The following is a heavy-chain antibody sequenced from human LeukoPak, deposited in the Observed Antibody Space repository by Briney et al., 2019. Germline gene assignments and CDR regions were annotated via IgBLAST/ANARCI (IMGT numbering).Heavy chain of an antibody. J-gene: IGHJ5*02. CDR1: GFTFNNYG. V-gene: IGHV3-23*01. Sequence: GGSLRLSCAASGFTFNNYGMIWARQAPGKGLEWVSAIRISADSTYYADSVRGRFTISRHNSKNTLYLQMNSLRVEDTAVYYCAREGDSSGYYLTNHWFDPWGQGTLVTVSS. CDR2: IRISADST. D-gene: IGHD3-22*01. CDR3: AREGDSSGYYLTNHWFDP.